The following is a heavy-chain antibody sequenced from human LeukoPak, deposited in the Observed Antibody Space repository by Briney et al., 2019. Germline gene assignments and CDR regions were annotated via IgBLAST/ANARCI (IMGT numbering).Heavy chain of an antibody. V-gene: IGHV4-39*07. CDR1: GGSISSSSYY. D-gene: IGHD3-10*01. J-gene: IGHJ4*02. CDR3: ARERNDCYYGSGSCLFGY. Sequence: SETLSLTCTVSGGSISSSSYYWGWIRQPRGKGLEWIGSMYYSGSTYYNPSLKSRFTISVDTYKNQFSLKLSSVTAADTAVYYCARERNDCYYGSGSCLFGYWGQGTLVTVSS. CDR2: MYYSGST.